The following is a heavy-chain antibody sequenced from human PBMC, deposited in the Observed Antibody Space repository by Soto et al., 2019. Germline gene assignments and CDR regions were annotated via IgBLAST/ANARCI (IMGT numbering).Heavy chain of an antibody. CDR3: AKDWVGGSNRYQLDY. CDR1: RFTFSDYG. D-gene: IGHD4-4*01. V-gene: IGHV3-30*18. J-gene: IGHJ4*02. CDR2: IPHGATRK. Sequence: QVLLVESGGGVVQPGRSLRLSCAAPRFTFSDYGMHWVRQAPGKGLEWVAGIPHGATRKSYSDSVKGRFIISRDNSKKMLYLQLNSLRREDTAVYYCAKDWVGGSNRYQLDYWGRGTLVTVSS.